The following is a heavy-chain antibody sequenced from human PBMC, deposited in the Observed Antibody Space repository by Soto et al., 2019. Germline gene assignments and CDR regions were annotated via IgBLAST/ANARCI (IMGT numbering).Heavy chain of an antibody. J-gene: IGHJ4*02. Sequence: SETLSLTCTVSGASINTYYWGWIRQPPGRGLEWIGYFYDSGSSHYNPSLESRVTISEDTSKNQFSLKLSSVTAADTAVYYCARGVTTVTTIDYWGQGTLVTVSS. CDR1: GASINTYY. V-gene: IGHV4-59*12. CDR2: FYDSGSS. D-gene: IGHD4-17*01. CDR3: ARGVTTVTTIDY.